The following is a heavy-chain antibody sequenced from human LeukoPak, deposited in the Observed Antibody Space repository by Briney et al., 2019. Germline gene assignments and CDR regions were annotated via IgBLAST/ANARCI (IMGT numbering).Heavy chain of an antibody. J-gene: IGHJ4*02. CDR2: VYYSGTT. Sequence: SETLSLTCTVSGGSINSSFYWDWIRQPPGKGLEWIGSVYYSGTTYYNTSFKSRITISVDTSKTVLSLKLTSVTAADTAVYFCARRRRLGPSLDCWGQGTLVAVSS. CDR1: GGSINSSFY. D-gene: IGHD1-26*01. CDR3: ARRRRLGPSLDC. V-gene: IGHV4-39*01.